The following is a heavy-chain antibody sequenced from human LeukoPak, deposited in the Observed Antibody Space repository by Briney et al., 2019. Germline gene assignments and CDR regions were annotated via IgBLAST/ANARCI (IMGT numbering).Heavy chain of an antibody. J-gene: IGHJ4*02. D-gene: IGHD1-26*01. V-gene: IGHV4-39*01. CDR2: IHYSGST. CDR1: GVSIGGGSYH. CDR3: GRVGASIWTGMHF. Sequence: PSETLSLNCTVSGVSIGGGSYHWGWVRQPPGKGLEWIGNIHYSGSTYYNPSLKSPVSISVDTSKNQFSLQLSSVTAADTAVYCAGRVGASIWTGMHFWGQGTLVTVSS.